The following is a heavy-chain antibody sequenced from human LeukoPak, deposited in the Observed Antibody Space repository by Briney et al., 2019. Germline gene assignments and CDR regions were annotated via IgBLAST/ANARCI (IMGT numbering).Heavy chain of an antibody. CDR2: MKPNSGNT. D-gene: IGHD3-10*01. Sequence: GASVKVSCKASGYTFTSYDINWLRQAPGQGLERVGWMKPNSGNTGSAQKVQGRITITMNTSISTAYMELSSLRSEDTAVYYCASNYYGSGSYRDYWGQGTLVTVSS. J-gene: IGHJ4*02. V-gene: IGHV1-8*01. CDR1: GYTFTSYD. CDR3: ASNYYGSGSYRDY.